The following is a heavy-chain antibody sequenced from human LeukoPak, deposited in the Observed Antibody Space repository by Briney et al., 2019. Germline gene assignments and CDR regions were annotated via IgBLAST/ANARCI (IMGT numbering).Heavy chain of an antibody. CDR3: ARGDYFDSSGTFDY. Sequence: GGSLRLSCAASGFTFSSYAMSWVRQAPGKGLEWVSYISSSGNTIYYVDSVKGRFTISRDNAKNSLYLQMNSLRAEDTAVYYCARGDYFDSSGTFDYWGQGTLVTVSS. J-gene: IGHJ4*02. CDR2: ISSSGNTI. CDR1: GFTFSSYA. D-gene: IGHD3-22*01. V-gene: IGHV3-48*04.